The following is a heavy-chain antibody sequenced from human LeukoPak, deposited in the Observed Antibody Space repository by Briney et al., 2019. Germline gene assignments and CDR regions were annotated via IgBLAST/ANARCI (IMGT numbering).Heavy chain of an antibody. J-gene: IGHJ5*02. CDR1: GHRVSRKSAV. Sequence: SQTLSLTCAISGHRVSRKSAVWNWIRQSPSRGLEWLGRKYHRSKWYNEYAVSVKSRITINSDTSKNQFSLQLSSVTPEDTAVYYCARGGDGYNFYNWFDPWGQGTLVTVSS. CDR2: KYHRSKWYN. D-gene: IGHD5-24*01. V-gene: IGHV6-1*01. CDR3: ARGGDGYNFYNWFDP.